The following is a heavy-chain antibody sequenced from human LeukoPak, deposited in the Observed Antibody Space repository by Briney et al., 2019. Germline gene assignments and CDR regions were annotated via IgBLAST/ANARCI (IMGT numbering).Heavy chain of an antibody. D-gene: IGHD2-2*01. CDR3: ARVPSFQPLDY. CDR1: GYTFTNYG. Sequence: VASVKVSCKASGYTFTNYGISWVRQAPGQGLEWMGWISAYNGNTIYAQKVQGRVTMPTDTSTSTAYMELRSLRSDDTAVYYCARVPSFQPLDYWGQGTLVTVSS. J-gene: IGHJ4*02. V-gene: IGHV1-18*01. CDR2: ISAYNGNT.